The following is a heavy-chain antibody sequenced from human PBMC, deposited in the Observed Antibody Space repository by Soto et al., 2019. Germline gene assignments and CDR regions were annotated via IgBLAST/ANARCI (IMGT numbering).Heavy chain of an antibody. V-gene: IGHV3-30-3*01. D-gene: IGHD3-22*01. CDR2: ISYDGSNK. Sequence: VQLVESGGGVVQPGRSLRLSCAASGFTFSSYAMHWVRQAPGKGLEWVAVISYDGSNKYYADSVKGRFTISRDNSKNTLYLQMNSLRAEDTAVYYCARDGVGEWLLLLDYWGQGTLVTVSS. CDR3: ARDGVGEWLLLLDY. J-gene: IGHJ4*02. CDR1: GFTFSSYA.